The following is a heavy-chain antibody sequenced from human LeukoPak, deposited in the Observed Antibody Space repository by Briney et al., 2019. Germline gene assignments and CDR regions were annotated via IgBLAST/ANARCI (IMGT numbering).Heavy chain of an antibody. Sequence: GGSLRLSCAASGFTFSTYGMHWVRQAPGKGREWVAFIRYDAINKYYADSVKGRFTISRDNAKNSLNMQMNRLRAEDRAVYYCARDHYYDSSGYIPAGDVFDIWGQGTKVTVSS. V-gene: IGHV3-30*02. D-gene: IGHD3-22*01. J-gene: IGHJ3*02. CDR3: ARDHYYDSSGYIPAGDVFDI. CDR1: GFTFSTYG. CDR2: IRYDAINK.